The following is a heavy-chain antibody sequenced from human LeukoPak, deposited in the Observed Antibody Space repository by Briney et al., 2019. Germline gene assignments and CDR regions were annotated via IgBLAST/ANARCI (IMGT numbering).Heavy chain of an antibody. CDR1: GGSISSGGYY. D-gene: IGHD4-17*01. CDR2: IYDSGST. J-gene: IGHJ4*02. V-gene: IGHV4-30-2*01. Sequence: PSETLSLTCTVSGGSISSGGYYWSWIRQPPGKGLEWIGYIYDSGSTYYNPSLKSRVTISVDRSKNQSSLKLSSVTAADTAVYYCARGEDGTGDYRPTYFDSWGQGTLVTVSS. CDR3: ARGEDGTGDYRPTYFDS.